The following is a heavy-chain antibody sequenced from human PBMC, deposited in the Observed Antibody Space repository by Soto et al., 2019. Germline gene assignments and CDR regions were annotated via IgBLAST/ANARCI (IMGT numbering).Heavy chain of an antibody. V-gene: IGHV3-11*05. Sequence: QVHLVESGGGFVKSGGSLRLSCSASAIKFTDSYMSWIRQSPGKGLEWISYINSGSNYIKYSDSVRGRFSISRDNAKKLLFLQMNDLRVEDTGIYFCATDFRRFDMWGQGTQVTVSS. J-gene: IGHJ4*02. CDR3: ATDFRRFDM. D-gene: IGHD3-9*01. CDR2: INSGSNYI. CDR1: AIKFTDSY.